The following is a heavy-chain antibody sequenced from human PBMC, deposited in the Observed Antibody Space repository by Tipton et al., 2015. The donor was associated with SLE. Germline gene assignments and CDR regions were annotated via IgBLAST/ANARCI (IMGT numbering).Heavy chain of an antibody. D-gene: IGHD3-10*01. CDR3: ARKRGGFRELKERYFDY. CDR2: INHSGST. V-gene: IGHV4-39*07. J-gene: IGHJ4*02. Sequence: TLSLTCHVSDGSINRRSFHWGWIRQPPGKGLEWIGEINHSGSTNYNPSLKSRVTISVDTSKNQFSLKLSSVTAADTAVYYCARKRGGFRELKERYFDYWGQGTLVTVSS. CDR1: DGSINRRSFH.